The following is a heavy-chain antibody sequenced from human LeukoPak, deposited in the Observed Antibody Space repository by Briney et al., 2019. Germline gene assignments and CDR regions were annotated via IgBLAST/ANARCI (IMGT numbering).Heavy chain of an antibody. CDR3: ARGRLTIFGVVKRAAFDY. J-gene: IGHJ4*02. D-gene: IGHD3-3*01. V-gene: IGHV4-30-2*01. CDR1: GGSISSGGYS. CDR2: IYHSGST. Sequence: SQTLSLTCAVSGGSISSGGYSWSWIRQPPGKGLEWIGYIYHSGSTYYNPSLKSRVTISVDRSKNQFSLKLSSVTAADTAVYYCARGRLTIFGVVKRAAFDYWGQGTLVTVSS.